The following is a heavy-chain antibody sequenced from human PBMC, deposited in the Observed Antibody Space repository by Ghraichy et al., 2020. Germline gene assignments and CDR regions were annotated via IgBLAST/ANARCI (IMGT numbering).Heavy chain of an antibody. V-gene: IGHV1-69*06. CDR2: IIPLFGTT. Sequence: SVKVSCKASGDTFSSYAISWVRQAPGQGLKWMGGIIPLFGTTNYAQKFQGRVTITADKSTSTVYMELSSLRSEDTAVYYCAKHDYVHFYYAMDVWGQGTTVTVSS. CDR3: AKHDYVHFYYAMDV. J-gene: IGHJ6*02. D-gene: IGHD4/OR15-4a*01. CDR1: GDTFSSYA.